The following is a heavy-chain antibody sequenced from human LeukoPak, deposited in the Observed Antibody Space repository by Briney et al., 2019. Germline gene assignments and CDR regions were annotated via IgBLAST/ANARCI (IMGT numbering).Heavy chain of an antibody. Sequence: PGGSLRLSCAASGFTFSSYWMSWVRQAPGKGLEWVANIKQDGSEKYYVDSVKGRFTISRDNAKNSLYLQMNSLRAEDTAVYYCARDSDGSYYDFWSGYYGIFDYWGQGTLVTVSS. CDR3: ARDSDGSYYDFWSGYYGIFDY. CDR2: IKQDGSEK. J-gene: IGHJ4*02. CDR1: GFTFSSYW. V-gene: IGHV3-7*01. D-gene: IGHD3-3*01.